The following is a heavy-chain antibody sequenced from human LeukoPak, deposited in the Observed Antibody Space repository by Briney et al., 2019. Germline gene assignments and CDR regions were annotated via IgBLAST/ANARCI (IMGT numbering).Heavy chain of an antibody. CDR1: GFTFRSYA. Sequence: GGSLRLSCPASGFTFRSYAMSWVRQAPGKRLEWVSAISSSSTNTYYAASVKGRFTISRDNSKNTLYLQMNSLKAEDTAVYYCAKPSSGYGSFDSWGQGTLVTVSS. CDR2: ISSSSTNT. CDR3: AKPSSGYGSFDS. D-gene: IGHD6-19*01. J-gene: IGHJ4*02. V-gene: IGHV3-23*01.